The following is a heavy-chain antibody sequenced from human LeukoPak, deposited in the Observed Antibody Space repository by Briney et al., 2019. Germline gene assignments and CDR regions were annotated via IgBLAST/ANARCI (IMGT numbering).Heavy chain of an antibody. CDR1: GFTFSSYA. V-gene: IGHV3-23*01. D-gene: IGHD3-3*02. Sequence: SGGSLRLSCAASGFTFSSYAMSWVRQAPGKGLEWVSAISGSGGSTYYADSVKGRFTISRDNSKNTLYLQMNSLRAEDTAVYYCAREGTLRISGDPRGQGAFDIWGQGTMVTVSS. CDR2: ISGSGGST. J-gene: IGHJ3*02. CDR3: AREGTLRISGDPRGQGAFDI.